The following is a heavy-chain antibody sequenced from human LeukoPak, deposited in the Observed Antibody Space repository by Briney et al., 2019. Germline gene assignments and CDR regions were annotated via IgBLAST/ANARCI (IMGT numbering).Heavy chain of an antibody. J-gene: IGHJ4*02. V-gene: IGHV4-59*01. Sequence: SETLSLTCTVSGGSISNFYWSWIRQPPGKGLEWIGYIYYTGSTNYNPSLKSRVTISVDTSKNQFSLKLSSVTAADTAVYYCARVAPDYYDSSGGFDYWGQGTLVTVSS. D-gene: IGHD3-22*01. CDR1: GGSISNFY. CDR3: ARVAPDYYDSSGGFDY. CDR2: IYYTGST.